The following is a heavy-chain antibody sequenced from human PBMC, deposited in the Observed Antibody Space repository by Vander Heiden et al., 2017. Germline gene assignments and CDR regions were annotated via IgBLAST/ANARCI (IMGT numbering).Heavy chain of an antibody. CDR1: GFPFTSYA. CDR2: ISGSGGRT. Sequence: EVQLLDSGGGLVQPGGSLRLSCPASGFPFTSYAMRWVRQAPGKGLEWVSAISGSGGRTYYADSVKGRFTISRDNSKNTLYLQMNSLRAEDTAVYYCAKATARSPLEAQFDYGGQGTLVTVSS. CDR3: AKATARSPLEAQFDY. D-gene: IGHD6-6*01. J-gene: IGHJ4*02. V-gene: IGHV3-23*01.